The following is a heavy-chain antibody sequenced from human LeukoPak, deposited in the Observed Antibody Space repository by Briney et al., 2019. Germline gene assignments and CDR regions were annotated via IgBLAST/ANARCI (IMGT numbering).Heavy chain of an antibody. V-gene: IGHV3-48*02. Sequence: GGSLRLSCAASGFTFSSYSMNWVRQAPGKGLECVSYISSSNSTIYYADSVKGRFTISRDNAKNSLYLQMNSLRDEDTAVYYCARDFPRYGGNSAFDVWGQGTMVTVS. CDR2: ISSSNSTI. CDR3: ARDFPRYGGNSAFDV. CDR1: GFTFSSYS. D-gene: IGHD4-23*01. J-gene: IGHJ3*01.